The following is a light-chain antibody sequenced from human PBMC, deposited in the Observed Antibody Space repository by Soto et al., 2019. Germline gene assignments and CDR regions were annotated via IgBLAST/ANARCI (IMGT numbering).Light chain of an antibody. V-gene: IGLV2-8*01. CDR3: SSYAGSSNV. CDR2: EVN. CDR1: SSDVGGYNY. Sequence: QYALTQPPSASGSPGQSVAISCTGTSSDVGGYNYVSWYQQHPGKAPKLMIYEVNKRPSGVPDRFSGSKSGNTASLTVSGLQAKDEADYYCSSYAGSSNVFGTGTKLTVL. J-gene: IGLJ1*01.